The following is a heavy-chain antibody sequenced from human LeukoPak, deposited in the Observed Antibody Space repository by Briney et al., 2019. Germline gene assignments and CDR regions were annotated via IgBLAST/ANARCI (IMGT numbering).Heavy chain of an antibody. Sequence: GGSLRLSCAASGFTFSSYAMSWVRQAPGKGLEWLSAISGSGGSTYYADSVKGRFTISRDNSKNTLYLQMNTLRAEDTAIYYCAKSRGSSTSAYAMDVWGQGTTVTVSS. CDR1: GFTFSSYA. D-gene: IGHD2-2*01. CDR2: ISGSGGST. V-gene: IGHV3-23*01. J-gene: IGHJ6*02. CDR3: AKSRGSSTSAYAMDV.